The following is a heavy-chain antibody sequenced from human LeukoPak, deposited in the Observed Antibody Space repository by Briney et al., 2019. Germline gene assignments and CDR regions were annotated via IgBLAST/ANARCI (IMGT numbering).Heavy chain of an antibody. CDR1: GGSISSYY. D-gene: IGHD6-19*01. J-gene: IGHJ6*02. V-gene: IGHV4-59*01. CDR2: IYYSGST. Sequence: SETLSLTCTVSGGSISSYYWSWIRQPPGKGLEWIGYIYYSGSTNYNPSLKSRVTISVDTSKNLFSLNLSSVTAADTAVYYCARLPAGRYYYYGLDAWGQGTTVTVSS. CDR3: ARLPAGRYYYYGLDA.